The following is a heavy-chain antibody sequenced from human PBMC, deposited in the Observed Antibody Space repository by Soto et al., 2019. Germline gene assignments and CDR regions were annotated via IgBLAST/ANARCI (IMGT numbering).Heavy chain of an antibody. D-gene: IGHD2-21*02. J-gene: IGHJ4*02. CDR1: GYSFTSYW. CDR2: IDPSDSYT. V-gene: IGHV5-10-1*01. Sequence: GESLKISCKGSGYSFTSYWISWVRQMPGKGLEWMGRIDPSDSYTNYSPSLQGHVTISADKSISTAYLQWSSLKASDTAMYYCARLTTLAYCGGDCYSDDYWGQGTLVTVSS. CDR3: ARLTTLAYCGGDCYSDDY.